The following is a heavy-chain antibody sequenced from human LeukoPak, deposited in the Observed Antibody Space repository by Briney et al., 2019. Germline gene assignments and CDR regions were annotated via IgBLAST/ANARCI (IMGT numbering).Heavy chain of an antibody. D-gene: IGHD3-22*01. V-gene: IGHV3-7*01. CDR2: IKQDGSEK. J-gene: IGHJ1*01. CDR3: ARDLWSYYDSSGYSSAEYFQH. CDR1: GFTFSSYW. Sequence: GGSLRLSCAASGFTFSSYWMSWVRQAPGKGLEWVANIKQDGSEKYYVDSVKGRFTISRDNAKNSLYLQMNSLRAEDTAVYYCARDLWSYYDSSGYSSAEYFQHWGQGTLVAVSS.